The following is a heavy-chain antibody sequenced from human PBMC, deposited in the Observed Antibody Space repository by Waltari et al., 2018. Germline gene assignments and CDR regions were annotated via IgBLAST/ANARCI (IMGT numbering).Heavy chain of an antibody. CDR3: AREVSYYDSSGYGY. D-gene: IGHD3-22*01. Sequence: QVQLVQSGAEVKKPGSSVKVSCKASGSTFSSYAISWMRQAPGQGLEWMGRIIPIFGTGTYAQQFQGRVTITADKSTSTAYMVLRSLRSADTAVYYCAREVSYYDSSGYGYWGQGTLVTVSS. V-gene: IGHV1-69*08. CDR2: IIPIFGTG. J-gene: IGHJ4*02. CDR1: GSTFSSYA.